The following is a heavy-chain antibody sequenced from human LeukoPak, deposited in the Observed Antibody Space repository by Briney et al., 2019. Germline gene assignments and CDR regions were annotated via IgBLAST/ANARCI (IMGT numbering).Heavy chain of an antibody. CDR2: IWYDGSNK. V-gene: IGHV3-33*01. D-gene: IGHD5-18*01. CDR3: ASAGYSYGLDY. J-gene: IGHJ4*02. CDR1: GFTFSSYG. Sequence: GGSLRLSCAASGFTFSSYGMHWVRQAPGKGLEWVAVIWYDGSNKYYADSVKGRFTISSDNSKNTLYLQMNSLRAEDTAVYYCASAGYSYGLDYWGQGTLVTVSS.